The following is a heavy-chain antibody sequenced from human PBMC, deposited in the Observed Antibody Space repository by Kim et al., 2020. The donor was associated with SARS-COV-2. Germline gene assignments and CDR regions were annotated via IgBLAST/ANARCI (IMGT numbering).Heavy chain of an antibody. D-gene: IGHD1-26*01. CDR1: GGSISSGSYY. CDR3: ARDGDGIVGA. CDR2: IYTSGST. V-gene: IGHV4-61*02. J-gene: IGHJ4*02. Sequence: SETLSLTCTVSGGSISSGSYYWSWIRQRAGKGLEWIGRIYTSGSTNYNPSHKSRVTISVDTSKNQFSLKLSFVTAADTAVYYCARDGDGIVGAWSQGTLVTVSS.